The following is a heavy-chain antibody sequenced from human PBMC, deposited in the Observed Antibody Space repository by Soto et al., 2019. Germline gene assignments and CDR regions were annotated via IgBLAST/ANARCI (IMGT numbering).Heavy chain of an antibody. CDR1: GFTFRSAW. V-gene: IGHV3-15*01. CDR2: VKSKSDGEAT. Sequence: GESLKISCAASGFTFRSAWMSWVRQAPGKGLEWVGRVKSKSDGEATDYGAPVKGRFIISRDDSKNTLYLQLNRLKTEDTTVYYCTTGVGATGFDYYYNETDVWGRGTTVTIFS. CDR3: TTGVGATGFDYYYNETDV. J-gene: IGHJ6*02. D-gene: IGHD1-26*01.